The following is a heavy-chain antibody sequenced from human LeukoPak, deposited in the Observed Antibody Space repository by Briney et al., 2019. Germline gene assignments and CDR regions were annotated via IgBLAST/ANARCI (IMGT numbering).Heavy chain of an antibody. D-gene: IGHD2-2*01. CDR2: INSDGSST. CDR3: ARGLSGYASSLGY. J-gene: IGHJ4*02. CDR1: GFTFSSNW. Sequence: GGSLRLSCAAFGFTFSSNWMHWVRQAPGKGLVWVSRINSDGSSTNYADSVRGRFSISRDNAKNTLYLQMDSLRAEDTAVYYCARGLSGYASSLGYWGQGTLVTVSA. V-gene: IGHV3-74*01.